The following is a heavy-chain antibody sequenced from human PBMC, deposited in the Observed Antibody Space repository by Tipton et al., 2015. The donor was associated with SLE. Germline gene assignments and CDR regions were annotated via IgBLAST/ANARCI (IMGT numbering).Heavy chain of an antibody. CDR1: GGSISGSVYC. V-gene: IGHV4-39*07. D-gene: IGHD3-3*01. CDR3: ARDRVGVVPLFDC. Sequence: TLSLTCTVSGGSISGSVYCWGWIRQPPGKGLEWIGTIYYTANTYYNPSLKSRVTISVDTPKNQFSLRLSSVTAADTAVYYCARDRVGVVPLFDCWGQGTLVTVSS. CDR2: IYYTANT. J-gene: IGHJ4*02.